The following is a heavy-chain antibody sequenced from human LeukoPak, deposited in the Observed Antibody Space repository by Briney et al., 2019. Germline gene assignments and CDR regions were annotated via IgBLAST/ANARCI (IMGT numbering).Heavy chain of an antibody. D-gene: IGHD3-22*01. CDR2: IKKDGSEK. CDR3: ARLGYDSSGLLDFYFDY. V-gene: IGHV3-7*05. CDR1: GFAFSNYW. J-gene: IGHJ4*02. Sequence: PGGSLRLSCVASGFAFSNYWMNRVRQAPGKGLEWVANIKKDGSEKYHVDSVKGRFTISRDNAKNSVYLQMNSLRAEDTAVYYCARLGYDSSGLLDFYFDYWGQGTLVTVSS.